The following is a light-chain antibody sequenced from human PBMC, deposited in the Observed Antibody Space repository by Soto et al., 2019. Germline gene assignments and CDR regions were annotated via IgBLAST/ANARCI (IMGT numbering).Light chain of an antibody. CDR2: AAS. V-gene: IGKV1-27*01. CDR3: QKCNRTPRT. CDR1: QDISNY. J-gene: IGKJ1*01. Sequence: DTQMTQSPSSLSASVGDTVTITCRASQDISNYLAWYQQKPGKVPKLLIYAASILQSGVPSRFSGSGSGTDFSLTISSLQPEDVATYYCQKCNRTPRTFGQGTKVEIK.